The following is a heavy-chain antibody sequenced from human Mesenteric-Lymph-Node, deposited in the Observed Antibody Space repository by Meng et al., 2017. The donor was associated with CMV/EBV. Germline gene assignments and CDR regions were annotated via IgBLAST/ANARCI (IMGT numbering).Heavy chain of an antibody. CDR3: AREKEDYYDSSGYNWFDP. J-gene: IGHJ5*02. CDR2: ISGSGGST. CDR1: GFTFSSYA. V-gene: IGHV3-23*01. D-gene: IGHD3-22*01. Sequence: GESLKISCAASGFTFSSYAMSWVRQAPGKGLEWVSGISGSGGSTYYAESVKGRFTISRDNSKNTLYLQMNSLRAEDTAVYYCAREKEDYYDSSGYNWFDPWGQGTLVTVSS.